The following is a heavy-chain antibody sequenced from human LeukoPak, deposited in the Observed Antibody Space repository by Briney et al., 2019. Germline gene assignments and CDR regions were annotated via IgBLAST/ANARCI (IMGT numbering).Heavy chain of an antibody. CDR2: INPNSGGT. J-gene: IGHJ4*02. V-gene: IGHV1-2*02. Sequence: ASVKVSCKASVYTFTNFYIHWVRQAPGQGLEWMGWINPNSGGTNYAQKFQGRVTMTRDTSISTAYMELSRLRSDDTAVYYCATDYGGNGSDYWGQGTLVTVSS. CDR1: VYTFTNFY. CDR3: ATDYGGNGSDY. D-gene: IGHD4-23*01.